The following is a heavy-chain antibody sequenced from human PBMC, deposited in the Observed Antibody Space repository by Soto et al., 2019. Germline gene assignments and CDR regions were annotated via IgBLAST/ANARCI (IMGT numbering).Heavy chain of an antibody. J-gene: IGHJ5*02. CDR1: GFTFTNYW. V-gene: IGHV3-74*03. CDR3: ARVAVGSYDWCDP. D-gene: IGHD1-26*01. CDR2: INADGTRT. Sequence: EVQLVESGGGLVQPGGSLRLSCAASGFTFTNYWMHWVRQAPGKGLVWVSRINADGTRTTYADSVKGRSTISRDNAQNTLYLQVNSVRVEETAVYYCARVAVGSYDWCDPWGQGTLVTVSS.